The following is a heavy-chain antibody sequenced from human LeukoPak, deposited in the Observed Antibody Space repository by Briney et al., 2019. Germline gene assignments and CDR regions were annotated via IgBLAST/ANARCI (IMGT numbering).Heavy chain of an antibody. CDR3: ARAEGIAVAGTEWDPFDP. Sequence: GGSLRLSCAASGFTFSSYAMHWVRQAPGKGLEWVAVISYDGSNKYYADSVKGRFTISRDNSKNTLYLQMNSLRAEDTAVYYCARAEGIAVAGTEWDPFDPWGQGTLVTVSS. CDR1: GFTFSSYA. J-gene: IGHJ5*02. D-gene: IGHD6-19*01. CDR2: ISYDGSNK. V-gene: IGHV3-30*04.